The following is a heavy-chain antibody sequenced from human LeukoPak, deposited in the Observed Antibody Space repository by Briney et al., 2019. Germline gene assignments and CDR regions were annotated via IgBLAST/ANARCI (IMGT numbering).Heavy chain of an antibody. D-gene: IGHD3-22*01. CDR3: AKDQSLSTTMMFDY. CDR1: GFTFSSYA. J-gene: IGHJ4*02. CDR2: ISGSGGST. V-gene: IGHV3-23*01. Sequence: PGGSLRLSCAASGFTFSSYAMSWVRQAPGKGLEWVSAISGSGGSTYYADSVKGRFTISRDNSRNTLYLQMSSLRAEDTAVYYCAKDQSLSTTMMFDYWGQGTLVTVSS.